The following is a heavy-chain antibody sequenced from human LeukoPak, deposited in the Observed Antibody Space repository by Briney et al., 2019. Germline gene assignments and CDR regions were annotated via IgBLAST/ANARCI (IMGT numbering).Heavy chain of an antibody. V-gene: IGHV3-30*14. Sequence: AGGSLRLSCAASGFTFSSYAMHWVRQAPGKGLEWVAVISYDGSNKYYADSVKGRFTISRDNSKNTLYLQMNSLRAEDTAVYYCQWELLGYWGQGTLVTVSS. J-gene: IGHJ4*02. D-gene: IGHD1-26*01. CDR2: ISYDGSNK. CDR3: QWELLGY. CDR1: GFTFSSYA.